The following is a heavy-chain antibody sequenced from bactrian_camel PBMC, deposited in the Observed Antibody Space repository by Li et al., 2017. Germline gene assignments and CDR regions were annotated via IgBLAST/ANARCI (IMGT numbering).Heavy chain of an antibody. Sequence: VQLVESGGGLVQPGGSLRLSCAASGFTFSTYDMSWVRQAPGKGLEWVSAISSGGDATYYADSVKGRFIISRDNAKKMVYLQMSSLKPEDSAVYYCVRDRIPTMTDGEWGFYWGQGTQVTVS. J-gene: IGHJ4*01. D-gene: IGHD4*01. CDR1: GFTFSTYD. CDR2: ISSGGDAT. CDR3: VRDRIPTMTDGEWGFY. V-gene: IGHV3S40*01.